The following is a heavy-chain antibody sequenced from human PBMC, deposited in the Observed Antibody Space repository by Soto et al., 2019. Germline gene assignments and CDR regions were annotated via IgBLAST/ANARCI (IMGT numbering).Heavy chain of an antibody. D-gene: IGHD3-3*01. CDR3: ARDRAAVFGVVRDAFDI. CDR1: GYTFTSYG. V-gene: IGHV1-18*01. Sequence: QVQLVQSGAEVKKPGASVKVSCKASGYTFTSYGIIWVRQAPGQGLERMGWISAYSGNTKYRQKFQGRVTMTTDTSTSTAYMELRSLRSDDTAVYYCARDRAAVFGVVRDAFDIWGQGTMVTVSS. J-gene: IGHJ3*02. CDR2: ISAYSGNT.